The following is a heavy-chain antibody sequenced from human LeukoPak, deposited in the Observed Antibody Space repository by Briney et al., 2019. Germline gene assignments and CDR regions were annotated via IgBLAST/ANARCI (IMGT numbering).Heavy chain of an antibody. V-gene: IGHV4-38-2*01. J-gene: IGHJ6*03. Sequence: SETLSLTCAVSGYSISSGYYWGWIRQPPGKGLEWIGSIYHSGSTYYNPSLKSRVTISVDTSKNQFSLKLSSVTAADTAVYYCARISGWKRYYYCYMDVWGKGTTVTVSS. D-gene: IGHD6-19*01. CDR2: IYHSGST. CDR3: ARISGWKRYYYCYMDV. CDR1: GYSISSGYY.